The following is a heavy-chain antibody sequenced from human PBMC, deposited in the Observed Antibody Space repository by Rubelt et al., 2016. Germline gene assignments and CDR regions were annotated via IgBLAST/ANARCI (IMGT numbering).Heavy chain of an antibody. J-gene: IGHJ2*01. Sequence: EVQLVESGGGLVQPGGSLRLSCAASGFTFSGYSMNWVRQAPGKGLEWIGRTRTRAENYATQYAASVRGRFTISRDASKISVELQRNSLTTEDTAVYYCARVQSPERWRFDLWGRGTLLTVSS. CDR2: TRTRAENYAT. D-gene: IGHD1-14*01. V-gene: IGHV3-72*01. CDR3: ARVQSPERWRFDL. CDR1: GFTFSGYS.